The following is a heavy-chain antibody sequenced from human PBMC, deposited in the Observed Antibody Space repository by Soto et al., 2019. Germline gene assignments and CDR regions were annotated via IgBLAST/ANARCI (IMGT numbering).Heavy chain of an antibody. CDR3: ARDFGEVGATAVYDI. CDR1: GFNFNIYW. V-gene: IGHV3-74*01. Sequence: GSLRLSCAASGFNFNIYWIHWIRQAPGEGLVWVSRINSDGSDTSYADSVKGRFTISRDNAQNILYLQMNSLRAEDTALYYCARDFGEVGATAVYDIWGQGTMVTVSS. CDR2: INSDGSDT. J-gene: IGHJ3*02. D-gene: IGHD1-26*01.